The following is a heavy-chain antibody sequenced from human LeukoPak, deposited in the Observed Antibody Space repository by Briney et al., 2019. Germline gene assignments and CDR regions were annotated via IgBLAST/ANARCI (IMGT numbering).Heavy chain of an antibody. V-gene: IGHV6-1*01. CDR2: TFYRSKWYY. D-gene: IGHD1-26*01. CDR3: ATQPVVGATTDY. CDR1: GDSVSSNDAA. Sequence: SQTLSLTCAISGDSVSSNDAAWNWIRQSPSRGLEWLGRTFYRSKWYYDSAVSVKSRITINPDTSKNQFSLQLNSVTPEDTAVYYCATQPVVGATTDYWGQGTLVTVSS. J-gene: IGHJ4*02.